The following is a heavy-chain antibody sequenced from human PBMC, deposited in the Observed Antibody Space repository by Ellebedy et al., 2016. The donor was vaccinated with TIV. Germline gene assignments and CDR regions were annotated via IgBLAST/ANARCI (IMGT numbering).Heavy chain of an antibody. D-gene: IGHD3-10*01. J-gene: IGHJ5*02. CDR1: GGSMTRSSYY. CDR2: IYYRGTT. V-gene: IGHV4-39*01. Sequence: SETLSLTCTVSGGSMTRSSYYWAWIRQPPGKGLEWIGSIYYRGTTYYNPSLKSRVTISVDTSKNQFSLKLSSVTAADTAVYHCARWFGELLYVRWFDPWGQGTLVTVSS. CDR3: ARWFGELLYVRWFDP.